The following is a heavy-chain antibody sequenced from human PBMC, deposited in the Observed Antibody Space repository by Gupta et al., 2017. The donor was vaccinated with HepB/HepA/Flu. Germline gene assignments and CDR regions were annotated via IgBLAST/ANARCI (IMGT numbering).Heavy chain of an antibody. CDR1: GFTVTTYG. Sequence: QLVEYGGGLVKPGGSLRLSCAASGFTVTTYGMNWVRQAPGKGLECVSSIDSSGNYRYYADSVKGRFTISRDSANNSVYLHMNSLRAGDTAVYYCARAGFDSWSNNWFDPWGKGTLVTVSS. D-gene: IGHD3-3*01. V-gene: IGHV3-21*01. J-gene: IGHJ5*02. CDR2: IDSSGNYR. CDR3: ARAGFDSWSNNWFDP.